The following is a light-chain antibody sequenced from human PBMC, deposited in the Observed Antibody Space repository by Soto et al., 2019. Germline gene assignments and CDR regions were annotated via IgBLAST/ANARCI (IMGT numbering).Light chain of an antibody. Sequence: QSALTQPASVSGSPGQSITISCTGTSSDVGSYNYVSWFQQHPGKAPKLMIYEVSKRPSGVPDRFSGSKSGNTASLTVSGLQADDEADYYCNSYAGSNNWVFGGGTKLTVL. J-gene: IGLJ3*02. CDR3: NSYAGSNNWV. CDR2: EVS. V-gene: IGLV2-8*01. CDR1: SSDVGSYNY.